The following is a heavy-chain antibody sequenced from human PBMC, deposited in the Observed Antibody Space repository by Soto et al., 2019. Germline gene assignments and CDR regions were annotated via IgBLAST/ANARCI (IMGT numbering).Heavy chain of an antibody. Sequence: EVQLVQSGAEVKKPGESLKISCNGSGYSFTSYWIGWVRQMPGKGLEWMGIIYPGDSDTRYSPSFQGKVTISADKSIRTAYLQWSGLNASDTAMYYSARVPAEIPPIPHADDWGQGTLVTVSS. CDR3: ARVPAEIPPIPHADD. CDR1: GYSFTSYW. CDR2: IYPGDSDT. J-gene: IGHJ4*02. D-gene: IGHD2-2*01. V-gene: IGHV5-51*01.